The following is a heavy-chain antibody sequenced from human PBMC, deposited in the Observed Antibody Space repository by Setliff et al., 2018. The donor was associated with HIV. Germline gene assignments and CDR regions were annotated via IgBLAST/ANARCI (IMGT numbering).Heavy chain of an antibody. D-gene: IGHD3-10*01. V-gene: IGHV4-34*01. J-gene: IGHJ4*02. CDR3: ARGSSSVPRI. CDR2: INPSGST. Sequence: PSETLSLTCAVYGGSFSGYYWSWVRQPPGKGLEWIGEINPSGSTNYSPSLKSRVTISVDRSKNQFSLKLSSVTAADTAVYYCARGSSSVPRIWGQGILVTVPQ. CDR1: GGSFSGYY.